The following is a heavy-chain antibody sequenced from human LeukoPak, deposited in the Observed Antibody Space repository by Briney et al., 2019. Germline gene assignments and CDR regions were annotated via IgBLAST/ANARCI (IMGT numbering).Heavy chain of an antibody. V-gene: IGHV1-18*01. CDR1: GYTFTSYG. J-gene: IGHJ4*02. Sequence: ASVKVSCKASGYTFTSYGISWVRQAPGQGLEWMGWISAYNGNTNYAQKLQGRVTMTTDTSTSTAYMELRSLRSDDTAVYCCARDLRYSSSPRIHYFDYWGQGTLVTVSS. CDR3: ARDLRYSSSPRIHYFDY. CDR2: ISAYNGNT. D-gene: IGHD6-6*01.